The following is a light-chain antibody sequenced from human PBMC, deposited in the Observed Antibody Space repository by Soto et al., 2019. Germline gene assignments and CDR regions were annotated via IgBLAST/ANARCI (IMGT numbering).Light chain of an antibody. CDR3: QQYNNWPPDT. V-gene: IGKV3-15*01. Sequence: EIVMTQSPATLSVSPGERSTLSCSTSQSVSSNLAWYQQKPGQAPRLLIYGASTRATGIPAMFSGSRSGTEFTLTISSLQSEDFAVYYCQQYNNWPPDTFGGGTKVEIK. J-gene: IGKJ4*01. CDR1: QSVSSN. CDR2: GAS.